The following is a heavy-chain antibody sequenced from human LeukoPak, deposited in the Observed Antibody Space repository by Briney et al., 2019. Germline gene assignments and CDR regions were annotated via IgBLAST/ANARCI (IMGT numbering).Heavy chain of an antibody. V-gene: IGHV4-39*01. J-gene: IGHJ4*02. CDR1: GGSISSSRYY. Sequence: PSETLSLTCTVSGGSISSSRYYWGWIRQPPGKGLEWIGSIFYRGSTYYNPSLKSRLTISVDTSKNHFSLSLSSVNAADTAVYYCARQDRPPKFDYWGQGTLVTVSS. CDR2: IFYRGST. D-gene: IGHD1-14*01. CDR3: ARQDRPPKFDY.